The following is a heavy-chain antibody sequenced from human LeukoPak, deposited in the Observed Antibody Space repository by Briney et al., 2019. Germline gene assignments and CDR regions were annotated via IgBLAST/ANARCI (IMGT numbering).Heavy chain of an antibody. J-gene: IGHJ4*02. CDR3: AREGLGELTLDY. CDR2: SSTYNGDT. Sequence: ASVKVSCKASGYTFTSYGISWVRQAPGQGLEWMGWSSTYNGDTNYAQKLLGRVTMTTDTSTNTAYMELRSLRSDDTAVYYCAREGLGELTLDYWGQGTLVTVSS. D-gene: IGHD3-16*01. V-gene: IGHV1-18*01. CDR1: GYTFTSYG.